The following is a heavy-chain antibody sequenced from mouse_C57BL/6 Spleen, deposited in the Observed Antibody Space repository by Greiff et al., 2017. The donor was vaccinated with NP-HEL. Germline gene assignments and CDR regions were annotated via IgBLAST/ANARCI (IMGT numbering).Heavy chain of an antibody. CDR1: GFSFNTYA. D-gene: IGHD2-1*01. V-gene: IGHV10-1*01. CDR3: VRAYGNYGYAMDY. J-gene: IGHJ4*01. Sequence: EVKLMESGGGLVQPKGSLKLSCAASGFSFNTYAMNWVRQAPGKGLEWVARIRSKSNNYATYYADSVKDRFTISRDDSESMLYLQMNNLKTEDTAMYYCVRAYGNYGYAMDYWGQGTSVTVSS. CDR2: IRSKSNNYAT.